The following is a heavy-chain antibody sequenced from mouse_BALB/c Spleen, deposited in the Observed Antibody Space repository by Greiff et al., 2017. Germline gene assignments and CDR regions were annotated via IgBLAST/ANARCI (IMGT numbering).Heavy chain of an antibody. CDR1: GFTFSSYG. D-gene: IGHD1-1*01. J-gene: IGHJ3*01. CDR3: ARDGGYYYGSSYPAWFAY. Sequence: EVQLVESGGGLVQPGGSLKLSCAASGFTFSSYGMSWVRQTPDKRLELVATINSNGGSTYYPDSVKGRFTISRDNAKNTLYLQMSSLKSEDTAMYYCARDGGYYYGSSYPAWFAYWGQGTLVTVSA. V-gene: IGHV5-6-3*01. CDR2: INSNGGST.